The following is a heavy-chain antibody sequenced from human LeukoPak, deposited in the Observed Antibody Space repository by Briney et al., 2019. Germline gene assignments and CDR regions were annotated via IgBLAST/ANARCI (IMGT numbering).Heavy chain of an antibody. J-gene: IGHJ4*02. CDR1: RYTFNVYY. D-gene: IGHD1-26*01. Sequence: GASVKVSCKPSRYTFNVYYIHWVRQAPGQGLEWMGWINPNSGGTNYAQKFQGRVTMTRDTSISTVYMELSRLTSDDTAVYYCARDQGGGATDFDYWGQGTLVTVSS. CDR3: ARDQGGGATDFDY. CDR2: INPNSGGT. V-gene: IGHV1-2*02.